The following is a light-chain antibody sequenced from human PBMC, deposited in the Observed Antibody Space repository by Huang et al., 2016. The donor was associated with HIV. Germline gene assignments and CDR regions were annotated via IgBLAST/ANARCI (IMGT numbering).Light chain of an antibody. J-gene: IGKJ4*01. CDR3: QQSCGAPLT. V-gene: IGKV1-39*01. Sequence: DIQMTQSPSSLSASVGDTVTITCRTSQTISNSLNWYQQRPGKAPKLLIYTASRLNSGVPSRFSGSGSGTDFTLTITNLQPEDFTTYFCQQSCGAPLTFGGGTKVEIK. CDR1: QTISNS. CDR2: TAS.